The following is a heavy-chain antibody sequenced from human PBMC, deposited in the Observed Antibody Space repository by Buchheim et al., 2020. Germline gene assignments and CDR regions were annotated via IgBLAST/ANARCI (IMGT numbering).Heavy chain of an antibody. Sequence: EVQLLESGGGLVQPGGSLRVSCAPSGFIFTSYAMSWVRQAPGKGLEWVSGISVSGGGTYYADSVKGRFTVSRDNSRNSLYLQMNSLRVEDTAVYYCVKFRGQLGFASDIWGQET. J-gene: IGHJ3*02. D-gene: IGHD3-10*01. V-gene: IGHV3-23*01. CDR1: GFIFTSYA. CDR2: ISVSGGGT. CDR3: VKFRGQLGFASDI.